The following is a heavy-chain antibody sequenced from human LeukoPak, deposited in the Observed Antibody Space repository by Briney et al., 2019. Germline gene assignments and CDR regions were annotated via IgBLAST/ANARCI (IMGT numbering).Heavy chain of an antibody. CDR3: ARKSGVGAVPADL. J-gene: IGHJ2*01. Sequence: GGSLRLSCAASGFTFSSYAMSWVRQAPGKGLEWVSAISGSGGSTYYADSVKGRFTISRDNSENTLYLQMNSLRVEDTAMYYCARKSGVGAVPADLWGRGTLVTVSS. CDR1: GFTFSSYA. V-gene: IGHV3-23*01. D-gene: IGHD1-26*01. CDR2: ISGSGGST.